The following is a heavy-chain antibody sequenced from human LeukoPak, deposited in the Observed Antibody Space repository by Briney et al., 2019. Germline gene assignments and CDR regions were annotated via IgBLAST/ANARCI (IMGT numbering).Heavy chain of an antibody. CDR2: IWYDGSNK. Sequence: GGSLRLSCAASGFTFSRYAMHWVRQAPGKGLEWVAVIWYDGSNKYYADSVKGRFTISRDNSKNTLYLQMNSLRAEDTAVYYCARARGSSSWYGIDYWGQGTLVTVSS. V-gene: IGHV3-33*08. D-gene: IGHD6-13*01. CDR3: ARARGSSSWYGIDY. CDR1: GFTFSRYA. J-gene: IGHJ4*02.